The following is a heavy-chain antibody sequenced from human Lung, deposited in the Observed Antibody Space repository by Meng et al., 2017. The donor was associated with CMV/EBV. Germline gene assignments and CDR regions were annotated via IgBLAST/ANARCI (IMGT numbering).Heavy chain of an antibody. CDR3: ASSYYYDSSGYVYFDY. D-gene: IGHD3-22*01. Sequence: GTFSSYAISWVRRAPRQGLEWLGGIIPFFGAANSAQKFQGRVTITTDEFTTTTYMELSSLRSEDTAVYYCASSYYYDSSGYVYFDYWGQGTLVTVSS. V-gene: IGHV1-69*05. CDR1: GTFSSYA. J-gene: IGHJ4*02. CDR2: IIPFFGAA.